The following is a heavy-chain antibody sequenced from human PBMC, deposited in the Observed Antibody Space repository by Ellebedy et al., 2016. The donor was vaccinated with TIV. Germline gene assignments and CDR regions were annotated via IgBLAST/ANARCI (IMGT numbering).Heavy chain of an antibody. CDR3: ARRGDIVVVPAASTEYYFDY. J-gene: IGHJ4*02. Sequence: SETLSLTXTVSGGSVSSGSYYWSWIRQPPGKGLEWIGYIYYSGSTNYNPSLKSRVTISVDTSKNQFSLKLSSVTAADTAVYYCARRGDIVVVPAASTEYYFDYWGQGTLVTVSS. CDR1: GGSVSSGSYY. D-gene: IGHD2-2*01. V-gene: IGHV4-61*01. CDR2: IYYSGST.